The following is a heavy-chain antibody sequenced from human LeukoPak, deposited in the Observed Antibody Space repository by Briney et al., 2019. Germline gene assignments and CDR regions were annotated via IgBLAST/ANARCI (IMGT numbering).Heavy chain of an antibody. D-gene: IGHD6-6*01. CDR1: GYTFTSYG. J-gene: IGHJ4*02. V-gene: IGHV1-18*01. CDR2: ISAYNGNT. Sequence: GASVKVSCKASGYTFTSYGISWVRQAPGQGLEWMGWISAYNGNTNYAQKFQGRVTITADESTSTAYMELSSLRSEDTAVYYCARSLAVSSIAARPFDYWGQGTLVTVSS. CDR3: ARSLAVSSIAARPFDY.